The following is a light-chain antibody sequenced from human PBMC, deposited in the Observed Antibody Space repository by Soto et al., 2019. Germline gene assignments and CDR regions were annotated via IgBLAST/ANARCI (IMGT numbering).Light chain of an antibody. CDR2: KAS. CDR1: QSISPW. Sequence: DIQMPQSPSTLSASVGDSVPITCRASQSISPWLAWYQQKPGKAPTLLIYKASSLEGGVPSRFSGSGSGTDFNITISSLQPDDFATYYCQQYNTYPLTFGGGTTVEIK. CDR3: QQYNTYPLT. V-gene: IGKV1-5*03. J-gene: IGKJ4*01.